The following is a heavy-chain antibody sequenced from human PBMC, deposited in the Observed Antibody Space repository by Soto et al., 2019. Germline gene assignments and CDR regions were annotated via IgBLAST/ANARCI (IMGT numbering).Heavy chain of an antibody. CDR1: GFSLSSSGVA. Sequence: QITLKESGPTLVKPTQTLTLTCTFSGFSLSSSGVAVGWIRQPPGKALEWLGSIYWDDDKHYSPSLKSRLSNTKDTSKTQVVLRMTIMDPVDTATYYCTYRGSRGQLSYWGQGTLVTVSS. CDR3: TYRGSRGQLSY. V-gene: IGHV2-5*02. D-gene: IGHD6-19*01. CDR2: IYWDDDK. J-gene: IGHJ4*02.